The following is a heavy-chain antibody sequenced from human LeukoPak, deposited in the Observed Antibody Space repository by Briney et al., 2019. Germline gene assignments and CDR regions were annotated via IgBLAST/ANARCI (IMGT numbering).Heavy chain of an antibody. Sequence: GASVKVSCKASGYTFTGYYMHWVRQAPGQGLEWMGWINPNSGDTNYAQKFQGRVTMTRDTSISTAYMELSRLRSDDTAAYYCARVRYRLAETYIDYWGQGTLVTVS. D-gene: IGHD3-16*01. CDR2: INPNSGDT. J-gene: IGHJ4*02. V-gene: IGHV1-2*02. CDR3: ARVRYRLAETYIDY. CDR1: GYTFTGYY.